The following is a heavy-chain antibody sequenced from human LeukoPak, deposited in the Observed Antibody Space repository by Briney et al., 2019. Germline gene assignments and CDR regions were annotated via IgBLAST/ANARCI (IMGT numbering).Heavy chain of an antibody. D-gene: IGHD3-22*01. V-gene: IGHV4-30-2*01. CDR3: ARGGDSSGFYYYFDY. CDR1: VGSISSGGYS. Sequence: SETLSLTCTVSVGSISSGGYSWSWIRQPPGKDLEWIGYIYHSGNTYYNPSLKSRVTISVDRSKNQFSLKLTSVPAADTAVYYCARGGDSSGFYYYFDYWGQGTLVTVSS. CDR2: IYHSGNT. J-gene: IGHJ4*02.